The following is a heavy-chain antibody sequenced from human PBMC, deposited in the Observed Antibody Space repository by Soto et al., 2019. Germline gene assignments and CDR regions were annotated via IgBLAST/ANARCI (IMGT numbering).Heavy chain of an antibody. D-gene: IGHD6-6*01. CDR2: ISWNSGSI. J-gene: IGHJ6*03. CDR1: GFTFDDYA. V-gene: IGHV3-9*01. CDR3: AKEGSIAARRAHYYYYYMDV. Sequence: GGSLRLSCAASGFTFDDYAMHWVRQAPGKGLEWVSGISWNSGSIGYADSVKGRFTISRDNAKNSLYLQMNSLRAEDTALYYCAKEGSIAARRAHYYYYYMDVWGKGTTVTVSS.